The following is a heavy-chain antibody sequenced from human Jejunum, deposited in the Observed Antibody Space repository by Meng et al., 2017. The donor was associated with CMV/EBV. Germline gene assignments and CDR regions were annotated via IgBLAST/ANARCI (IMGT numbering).Heavy chain of an antibody. CDR1: EFSFRSHN. J-gene: IGHJ6*02. CDR3: ANQMPWNYYHGMNL. V-gene: IGHV3-21*01. CDR2: ISATSSYI. Sequence: EFSFRSHNMTWVRQATGKGLEWVASISATSSYIYYADSVKGRFTISRDNAKNSLYLQMDSLRVEDTAVYYCANQMPWNYYHGMNLWGQGTTVTVSS. D-gene: IGHD1-7*01.